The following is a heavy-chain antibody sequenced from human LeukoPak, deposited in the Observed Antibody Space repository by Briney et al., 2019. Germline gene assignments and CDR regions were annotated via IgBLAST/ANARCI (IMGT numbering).Heavy chain of an antibody. V-gene: IGHV3-30*04. CDR1: GFIFSSYA. Sequence: GRSLRLSCAASGFIFSSYAMHWVRQAPGKGLEWVAVISYDGSNKYYADSVKGRFTISRDNSKNTLYLQMNSLRAEDTAVYYCARDGSFTSAAPDYWGQGTLVTVSS. J-gene: IGHJ4*02. D-gene: IGHD2-2*01. CDR3: ARDGSFTSAAPDY. CDR2: ISYDGSNK.